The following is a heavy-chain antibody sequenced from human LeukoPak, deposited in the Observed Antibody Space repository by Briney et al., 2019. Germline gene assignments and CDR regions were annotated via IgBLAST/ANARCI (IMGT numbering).Heavy chain of an antibody. Sequence: GGSLRLSCTVSGFTFSTYAMSWVRQAPGKGLEWVSATSGNGAKTYYADSVEGRFSISRDNSKNTLYLQMNSLRAEDTAVYYCAKDSGWPFDFWGQGTLVTVSS. D-gene: IGHD6-19*01. CDR1: GFTFSTYA. J-gene: IGHJ4*02. V-gene: IGHV3-23*01. CDR2: TSGNGAKT. CDR3: AKDSGWPFDF.